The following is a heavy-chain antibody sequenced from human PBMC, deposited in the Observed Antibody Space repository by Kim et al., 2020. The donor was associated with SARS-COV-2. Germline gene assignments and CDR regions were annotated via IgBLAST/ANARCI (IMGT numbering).Heavy chain of an antibody. CDR2: ISWNSGSI. D-gene: IGHD3-16*01. Sequence: GGSLRLSCAASGFTFDDYAMHWVRQAPGKGLEWVSGISWNSGSIGYADSVKGRFTISRDNAKNSLYLQMNSLRAEDTALYYCAKGGEFQTIDYWGQGTLVTVSS. CDR3: AKGGEFQTIDY. CDR1: GFTFDDYA. J-gene: IGHJ4*02. V-gene: IGHV3-9*01.